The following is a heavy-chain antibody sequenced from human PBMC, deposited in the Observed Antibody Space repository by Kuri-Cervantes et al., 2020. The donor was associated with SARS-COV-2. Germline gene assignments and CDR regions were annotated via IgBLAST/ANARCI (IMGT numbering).Heavy chain of an antibody. CDR3: ARVGDYYGSGSVDY. CDR2: INHSGST. D-gene: IGHD3-10*01. V-gene: IGHV4-34*01. Sequence: SQTLSLTCAVYGVSFSGYYWSWIRQPPGKGLEWIGEINHSGSTNYNPSLKSRVTISVDTSKNQFSLKLSSVTAADTAVYYCARVGDYYGSGSVDYWGQGTLVTVSS. J-gene: IGHJ4*02. CDR1: GVSFSGYY.